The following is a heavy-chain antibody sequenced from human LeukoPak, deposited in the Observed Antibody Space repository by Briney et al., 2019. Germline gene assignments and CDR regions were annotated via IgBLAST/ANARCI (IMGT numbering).Heavy chain of an antibody. CDR2: IKKDGSDK. J-gene: IGHJ5*02. Sequence: GGSLRLSCAASGFTFSNYWMSWVRQAPGKGLEWVANIKKDGSDKDYVDSVKGRFTISRDNAKNSVYLQMNSLRAEDTAVYYCAKDRGVAGLNWFDPWGQGTLVTVSS. CDR1: GFTFSNYW. CDR3: AKDRGVAGLNWFDP. D-gene: IGHD3-10*01. V-gene: IGHV3-7*01.